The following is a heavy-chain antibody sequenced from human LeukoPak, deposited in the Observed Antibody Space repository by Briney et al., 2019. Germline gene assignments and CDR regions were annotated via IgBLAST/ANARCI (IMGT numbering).Heavy chain of an antibody. D-gene: IGHD1-26*01. J-gene: IGHJ4*02. CDR1: GRSISSYY. Sequence: SDTLSLTCTVSGRSISSYYWSWIRQPPGKGLEWIASFPYSWSTNYNPSLKSRVNVSVDTSKVQFSLKLSSVTAADTAVYFCARLIVGGTFSFDYWGLGTLVTVFS. V-gene: IGHV4-59*08. CDR3: ARLIVGGTFSFDY. CDR2: FPYSWST.